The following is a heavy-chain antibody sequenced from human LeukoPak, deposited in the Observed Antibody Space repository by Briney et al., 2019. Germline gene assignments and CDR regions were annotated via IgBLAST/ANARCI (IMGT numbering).Heavy chain of an antibody. J-gene: IGHJ6*02. CDR2: INHSGST. CDR1: GFTFSTYE. V-gene: IGHV4-34*08. D-gene: IGHD3-22*01. Sequence: GSLRLSCAASGFTFSTYEMNWVRQPPGKGLEWIGEINHSGSTNYNPSLKSRVTISVDTSKNQFSLKLSSVTAADTAVYYCAGEKNYYDSSDNCGMDVWGQGTTVTVSS. CDR3: AGEKNYYDSSDNCGMDV.